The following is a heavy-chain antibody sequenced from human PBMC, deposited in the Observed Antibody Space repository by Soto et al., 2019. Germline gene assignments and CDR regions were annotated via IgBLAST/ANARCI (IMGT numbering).Heavy chain of an antibody. J-gene: IGHJ6*02. V-gene: IGHV1-3*01. CDR1: GYTFTSYA. D-gene: IGHD5-18*01. Sequence: QVQLVQSGAEVKKPGASVKVSCKASGYTFTSYAMHWVRQAPGQRLEWMGWTNAGNGNTKYSQKFQGRVTITRDTSASTAYMELSSLRSEDTAVYYCARAVGVSMATKSYYYGMDVWGQGTTVTVSS. CDR3: ARAVGVSMATKSYYYGMDV. CDR2: TNAGNGNT.